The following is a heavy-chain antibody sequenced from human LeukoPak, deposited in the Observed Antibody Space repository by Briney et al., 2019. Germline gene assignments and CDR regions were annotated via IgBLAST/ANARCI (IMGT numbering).Heavy chain of an antibody. V-gene: IGHV1-46*01. Sequence: ASVKVSCKASGYTFTGYYIHWVRQAPGQGLEWMGIINPSGGNTNYAQKFQGRVTMTRDMSTSTVYMELSSLISEDTAVYYCARDYYYASSTYSNNFDYWGQGTLVTVSS. CDR2: INPSGGNT. CDR3: ARDYYYASSTYSNNFDY. CDR1: GYTFTGYY. D-gene: IGHD3-22*01. J-gene: IGHJ4*02.